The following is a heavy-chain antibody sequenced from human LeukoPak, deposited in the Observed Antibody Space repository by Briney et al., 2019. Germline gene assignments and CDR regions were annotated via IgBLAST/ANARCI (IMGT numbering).Heavy chain of an antibody. D-gene: IGHD2-8*02. CDR2: NIPIFGTA. CDR3: ARDGNLVPNDPPLDY. Sequence: ASVKVSCKASGGTFSSYAISWVRQAPGQGLEWMGGNIPIFGTANYAQKFQGRVTITADESTSTAYMELSSLRSEDTAVYYCARDGNLVPNDPPLDYWGQGTLVTVSS. CDR1: GGTFSSYA. V-gene: IGHV1-69*13. J-gene: IGHJ4*02.